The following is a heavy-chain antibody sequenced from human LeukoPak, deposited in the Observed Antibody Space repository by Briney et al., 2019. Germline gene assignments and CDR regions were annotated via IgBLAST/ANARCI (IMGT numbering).Heavy chain of an antibody. Sequence: PTETLSLTCTVSGDSISNYYWMWIRQPPGKGLEWIGYIYHSGSTYYNPSLKSRVTISVDRSKNQFSLKLSSVTAADTAVYYCATSAMGSSWVNDAFDIWGQGTMVTVSS. CDR2: IYHSGST. D-gene: IGHD6-13*01. V-gene: IGHV4-59*04. J-gene: IGHJ3*02. CDR1: GDSISNYY. CDR3: ATSAMGSSWVNDAFDI.